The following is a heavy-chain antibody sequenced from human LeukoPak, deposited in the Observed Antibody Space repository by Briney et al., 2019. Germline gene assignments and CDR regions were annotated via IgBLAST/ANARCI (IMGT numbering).Heavy chain of an antibody. J-gene: IGHJ5*02. Sequence: SVKVSCKASGGTFSSYAISWVRQAPGQGLEWMGGIIPIFGTANYAQKFQGRVTITADKSTSTAYMELSSLRSEDMAVYYCARGAAARRRAFAEDPGLFDPWGQGTLVTVSS. CDR3: ARGAAARRRAFAEDPGLFDP. CDR2: IIPIFGTA. CDR1: GGTFSSYA. D-gene: IGHD6-6*01. V-gene: IGHV1-69*06.